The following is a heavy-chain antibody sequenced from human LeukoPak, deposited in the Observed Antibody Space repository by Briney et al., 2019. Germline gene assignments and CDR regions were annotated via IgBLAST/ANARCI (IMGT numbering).Heavy chain of an antibody. CDR2: INSDGSST. CDR3: ARDYGRSRDYGMDV. J-gene: IGHJ6*02. V-gene: IGHV3-74*01. Sequence: GGSLRLSCAASGFTFSTYAMSWVRQAPGKGLVWVSRINSDGSSTTYADSVKGRFTISRDNAKNTLYLQMNSLRAEDTAVYFCARDYGRSRDYGMDVWGQGTTVTVSS. CDR1: GFTFSTYA. D-gene: IGHD3-10*01.